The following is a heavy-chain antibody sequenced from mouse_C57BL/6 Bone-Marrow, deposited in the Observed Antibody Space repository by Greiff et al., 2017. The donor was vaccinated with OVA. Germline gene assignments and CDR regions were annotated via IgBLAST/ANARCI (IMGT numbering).Heavy chain of an antibody. Sequence: VKLVESGPGLVAPSQSLSITCTVSGFSLTSYGVDWVRQPPGKGLEWLGVIWGGGSTNYNSAHMYSLSISKDNAKGQVFLKMNSLQTDDTAMYYCAKHELGWFAYWGQGTLVTVSA. D-gene: IGHD4-1*01. CDR1: GFSLTSYG. V-gene: IGHV2-9*01. CDR3: AKHELGWFAY. J-gene: IGHJ3*01. CDR2: IWGGGST.